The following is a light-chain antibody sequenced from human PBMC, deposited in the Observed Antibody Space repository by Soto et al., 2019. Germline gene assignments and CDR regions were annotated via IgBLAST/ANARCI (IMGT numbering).Light chain of an antibody. CDR1: SSDIGGYIY. V-gene: IGLV2-8*01. J-gene: IGLJ2*01. CDR2: DVN. CDR3: SSFARNSNSLVA. Sequence: QSVLTQPPSASGSPGQSVTISCTGTSSDIGGYIYVSWYQQHPGKAPKLMIYDVNKRPSDVPDRFSGSKSGNTASLTVSGLQAEDEADYYCSSFARNSNSLVAFGGGIKLTVL.